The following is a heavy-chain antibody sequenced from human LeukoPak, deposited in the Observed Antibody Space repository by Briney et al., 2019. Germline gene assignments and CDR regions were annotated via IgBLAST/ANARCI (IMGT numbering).Heavy chain of an antibody. CDR3: ARSMVRENWFDP. J-gene: IGHJ5*02. V-gene: IGHV4-61*05. D-gene: IGHD3-10*01. Sequence: SETLSLTCTLSGGSIRNNSYYWGWIRQPPGKGLEWIGYIYYSGSTNYNPSLKSRVTISVDTSKNQFSLKLSSVTAADTAVYYCARSMVRENWFDPWGQGTLVTVSS. CDR1: GGSIRNNSYY. CDR2: IYYSGST.